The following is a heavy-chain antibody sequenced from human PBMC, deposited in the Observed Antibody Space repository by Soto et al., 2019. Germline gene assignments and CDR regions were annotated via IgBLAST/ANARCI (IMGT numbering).Heavy chain of an antibody. CDR3: VRDGAVAGGMDV. V-gene: IGHV3-74*01. Sequence: EVQLVESGGGLVQPGGSLRLSCAASGFSFSSYWMHWVRQAPWKGLVWVSRINSDGSSTSYADSVKGRFTISRDNAKNTLYLQMNSLSAEDTAVYYCVRDGAVAGGMDVWGQGTTVTVSS. D-gene: IGHD6-19*01. CDR1: GFSFSSYW. J-gene: IGHJ6*02. CDR2: INSDGSST.